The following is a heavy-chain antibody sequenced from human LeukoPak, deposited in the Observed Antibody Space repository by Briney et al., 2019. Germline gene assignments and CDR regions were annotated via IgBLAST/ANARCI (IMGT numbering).Heavy chain of an antibody. CDR3: ARGFYDILTGHPKNFDY. CDR2: IYYSGTT. J-gene: IGHJ4*02. Sequence: PSETLSLTCSVSGXSISSSSDNYWGWIRQSPGKGLEWIGRIYYSGTTYYNPSLKSRVSISVDTSKNQFSLKLTSVTAADTAVYYCARGFYDILTGHPKNFDYWGQGTLVTVSS. CDR1: GXSISSSSDNY. D-gene: IGHD3-9*01. V-gene: IGHV4-39*01.